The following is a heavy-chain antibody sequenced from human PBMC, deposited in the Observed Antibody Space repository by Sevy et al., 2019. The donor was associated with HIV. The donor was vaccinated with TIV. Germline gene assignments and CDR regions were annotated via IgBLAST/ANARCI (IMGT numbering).Heavy chain of an antibody. J-gene: IGHJ6*02. Sequence: SQTLSLTCAISGDSVSSNSAAWNWIRQSPSRGLEWLGRTYYRSKWYNDYAVSVKSRITINPDTSKNQFSLQLNSVTPEDTAVYYCARDSTPAWAVDGLSYGMDVWGQGTTVTVSS. V-gene: IGHV6-1*01. CDR2: TYYRSKWYN. CDR1: GDSVSSNSAA. D-gene: IGHD6-19*01. CDR3: ARDSTPAWAVDGLSYGMDV.